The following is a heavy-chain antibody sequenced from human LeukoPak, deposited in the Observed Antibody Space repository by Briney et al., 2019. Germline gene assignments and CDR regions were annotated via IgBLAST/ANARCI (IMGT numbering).Heavy chain of an antibody. CDR2: ISYDGSNK. Sequence: PGRSLRLSCAASGFTFSSYAMHWVRQAPGQGLEWVAVISYDGSNKYYADSVKGRFTISRDNSKNTLYLEMNSLRAEDTAVYYCARDWSHDYSNGIDYWGQGTLVTVSS. D-gene: IGHD4-11*01. V-gene: IGHV3-30-3*01. CDR3: ARDWSHDYSNGIDY. J-gene: IGHJ4*02. CDR1: GFTFSSYA.